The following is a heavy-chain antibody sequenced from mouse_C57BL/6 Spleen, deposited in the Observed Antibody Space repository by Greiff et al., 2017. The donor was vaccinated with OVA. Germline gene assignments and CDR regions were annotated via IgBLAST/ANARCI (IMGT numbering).Heavy chain of an antibody. V-gene: IGHV1-55*01. CDR1: GYTFTCYW. CDR3: ARVEIYDGYSYAMDY. D-gene: IGHD2-3*01. CDR2: IYPGSGST. J-gene: IGHJ4*01. Sequence: QVQLQQPGAELVKPGASVKMSCKASGYTFTCYWITWVKQRPGQGLEWIGDIYPGSGSTNYNEKFKSKATLTVDTSSSTAYMQLSSLTSEDSAVYYCARVEIYDGYSYAMDYWGQGTSVTVSS.